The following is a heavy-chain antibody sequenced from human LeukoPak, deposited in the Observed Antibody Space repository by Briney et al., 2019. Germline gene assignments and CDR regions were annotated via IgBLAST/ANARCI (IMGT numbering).Heavy chain of an antibody. D-gene: IGHD6-13*01. J-gene: IGHJ3*02. CDR2: ISGSGGST. CDR1: GFTFSSYA. V-gene: IGHV3-23*01. CDR3: ANYLSGAAGTNAFDI. Sequence: PGGSLRLSCAASGFTFSSYAMSWVRQAPGKGLEWVSAISGSGGSTYYADSVKGRFTISRDNAKNSLYLQMNSLRAEDTAVYYCANYLSGAAGTNAFDIWGQGTMVTVSS.